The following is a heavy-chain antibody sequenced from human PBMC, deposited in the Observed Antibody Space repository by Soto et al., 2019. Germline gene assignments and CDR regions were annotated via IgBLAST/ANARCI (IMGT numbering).Heavy chain of an antibody. CDR2: INPNSGGT. V-gene: IGHV1-2*02. Sequence: ASVKVSCNASGYTFTGYYMHWVRQAPGQGLEWMGWINPNSGGTNYAQKFQGRVTMTRDTSISTAYMELSRLRSDDTAVYYCARGNSSGWYIFYYYGMDVWGQGTKVTAP. CDR3: ARGNSSGWYIFYYYGMDV. D-gene: IGHD6-19*01. J-gene: IGHJ6*02. CDR1: GYTFTGYY.